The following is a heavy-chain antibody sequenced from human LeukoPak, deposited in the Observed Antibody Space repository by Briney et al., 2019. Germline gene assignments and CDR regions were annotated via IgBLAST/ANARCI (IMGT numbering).Heavy chain of an antibody. D-gene: IGHD3-10*01. V-gene: IGHV4-34*01. J-gene: IGHJ4*02. CDR3: ASRQTTITYYYGSGSYDY. Sequence: GSLRLSCAASGFTFSSHGMSWVRQAPGKGLEWIGEINHSGSTNYNPSLKSRVTISVDTSKNQFSLKLSSVTAADTAVYYCASRQTTITYYYGSGSYDYWGQGTLVTVSS. CDR2: INHSGST. CDR1: GFTFSSHG.